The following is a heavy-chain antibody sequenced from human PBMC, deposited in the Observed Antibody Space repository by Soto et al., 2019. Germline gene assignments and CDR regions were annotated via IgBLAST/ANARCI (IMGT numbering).Heavy chain of an antibody. CDR2: VYHTGST. D-gene: IGHD2-15*01. J-gene: IGHJ4*02. V-gene: IGHV4-4*02. CDR1: GGSISSTNW. Sequence: PSETLSLTCVVSGGSISSTNWWTWVRQTPGKGLEWIGEVYHTGSTKYTPSLKNRVTISVDKSNNQFSLNLKSVTAADTAVYYCAILPPRIVVVVLPIPSWGQGTLVTVSS. CDR3: AILPPRIVVVVLPIPS.